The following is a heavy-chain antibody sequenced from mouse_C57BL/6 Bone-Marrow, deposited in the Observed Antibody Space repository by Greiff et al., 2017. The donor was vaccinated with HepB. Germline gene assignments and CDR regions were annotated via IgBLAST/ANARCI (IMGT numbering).Heavy chain of an antibody. CDR3: ASGDGYYDY. J-gene: IGHJ2*01. CDR1: GYTFTSYW. CDR2: IDPSDSYT. D-gene: IGHD2-3*01. V-gene: IGHV1-50*01. Sequence: QVQLQQPGAELVKPGASVKLSCKASGYTFTSYWMQWVKQRPGQGLEWIGEIDPSDSYTNYNQKFKGKATLTVDTSSSTAYMQLSSLTSEDSAVSYCASGDGYYDYWGQGTTLTVSS.